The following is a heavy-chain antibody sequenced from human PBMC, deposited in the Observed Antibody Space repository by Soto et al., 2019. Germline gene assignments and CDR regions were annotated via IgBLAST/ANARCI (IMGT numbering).Heavy chain of an antibody. CDR1: GGSVSSGGYS. D-gene: IGHD2-8*01. Sequence: QVQLQESGSRLVRPSQPLSLTCSVSGGSVSSGGYSWSWIRQAPGKGLEWIGFISPSGRPAYNPSLKSRVIISVDPSKNQISLELSSVPAADTAVYYCTRGVLAWGPGTLVTVSS. J-gene: IGHJ5*02. V-gene: IGHV4-30-2*01. CDR3: TRGVLA. CDR2: ISPSGRP.